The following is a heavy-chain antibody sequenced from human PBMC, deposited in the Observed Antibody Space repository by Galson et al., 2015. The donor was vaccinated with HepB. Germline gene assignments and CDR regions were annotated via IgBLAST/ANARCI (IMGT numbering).Heavy chain of an antibody. CDR2: IWYDGSKK. Sequence: SLRLSCAASGFIFNDYALYWVRQAPGKGLEWVALIWYDGSKKYYADSVKGRFTISRDNSENILYLQMNSLRVEDTALYFCARGYFDNYYWYFDLWGRGTLVTVSS. D-gene: IGHD3-22*01. V-gene: IGHV3-33*01. J-gene: IGHJ2*01. CDR1: GFIFNDYA. CDR3: ARGYFDNYYWYFDL.